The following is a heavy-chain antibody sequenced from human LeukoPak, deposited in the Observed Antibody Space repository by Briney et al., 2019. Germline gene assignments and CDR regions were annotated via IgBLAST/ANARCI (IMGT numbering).Heavy chain of an antibody. J-gene: IGHJ4*02. Sequence: GESLKISCKASGYTSTTSWIGWVRQMPGKGLEWMGIIYPSDSDTRYSPSFQGQVTISADKSITTAFLQWSSVKASDTAMYYCALVFYSHYGLGFWGQGTLVTVSS. CDR3: ALVFYSHYGLGF. V-gene: IGHV5-51*01. CDR2: IYPSDSDT. D-gene: IGHD4-11*01. CDR1: GYTSTTSW.